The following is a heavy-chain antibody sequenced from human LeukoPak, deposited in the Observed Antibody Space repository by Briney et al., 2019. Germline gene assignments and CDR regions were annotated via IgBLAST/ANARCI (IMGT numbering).Heavy chain of an antibody. CDR2: ISAYNGNT. D-gene: IGHD3-9*01. J-gene: IGHJ5*02. V-gene: IGHV1-18*01. CDR1: GYTFTSYG. CDR3: AFSRYYDISNWFDP. Sequence: ASVKVSCKASGYTFTSYGISWVRQAPGQGLEWMGWISAYNGNTNYAQKLQGRVTMATDTSTSTAYMELRCLRSDDTAVYYCAFSRYYDISNWFDPWGQGTLVTVSS.